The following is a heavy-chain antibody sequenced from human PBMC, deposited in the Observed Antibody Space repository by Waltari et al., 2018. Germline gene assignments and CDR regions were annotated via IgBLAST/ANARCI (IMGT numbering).Heavy chain of an antibody. J-gene: IGHJ3*02. V-gene: IGHV3-48*01. CDR1: GFTFRSYS. D-gene: IGHD3-10*01. CDR2: ITSSSSTV. Sequence: EVQLVESGGGLVQPGGSLRLSCAASGFTFRSYSMIWVRQAPGKGLEWVSYITSSSSTVYQADSVKGRFTISRDNAKNSLFLQMNSLKAEDTAVYYCASMRIGSGREIGGFDTWGQGTMVTVSS. CDR3: ASMRIGSGREIGGFDT.